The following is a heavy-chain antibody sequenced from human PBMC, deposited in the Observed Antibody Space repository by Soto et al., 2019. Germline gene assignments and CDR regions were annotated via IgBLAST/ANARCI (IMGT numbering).Heavy chain of an antibody. CDR3: ARAKWFDP. CDR1: GGPFSGYY. V-gene: IGHV4-34*01. J-gene: IGHJ5*02. Sequence: QVRLRNGAAGFLKPSETLSLTGAVNGGPFSGYYGGWVPQPPGKGLEWIGEINQSGRTSYNPSLKSRLTMSVDTSKNQFSLRLTSVTAADTAVYYCARAKWFDPWGQGILVTVSS. CDR2: INQSGRT.